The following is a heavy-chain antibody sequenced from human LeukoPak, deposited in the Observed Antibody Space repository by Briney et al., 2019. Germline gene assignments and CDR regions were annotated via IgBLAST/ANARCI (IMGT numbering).Heavy chain of an antibody. CDR3: AGGFTMIVVVNDY. D-gene: IGHD3-22*01. CDR1: GFTFSDYY. V-gene: IGHV3-23*01. CDR2: ISGSGGST. Sequence: GGSLRLSCAASGFTFSDYYMSWVRQAPGKGLEWVSAISGSGGSTYYADSVKGRFTISRDNSKNTLYLQMNSLRAEDTAVYYCAGGFTMIVVVNDYWGQGTLVTVSS. J-gene: IGHJ4*02.